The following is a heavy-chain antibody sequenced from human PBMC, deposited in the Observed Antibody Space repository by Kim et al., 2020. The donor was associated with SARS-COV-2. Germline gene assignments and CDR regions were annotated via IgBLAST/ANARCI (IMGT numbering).Heavy chain of an antibody. V-gene: IGHV4-39*01. Sequence: SETLSLTCTVSGGSISSSSYYWGWIRQPPGKGLEWIGSIYYSGSTYYNPSLKSRVTISVDTSKNQFSLKLSSVTAADTAVYYCAITVWFGELPGGTPDYWGQGTLVTVSS. D-gene: IGHD3-10*01. J-gene: IGHJ4*02. CDR2: IYYSGST. CDR1: GGSISSSSYY. CDR3: AITVWFGELPGGTPDY.